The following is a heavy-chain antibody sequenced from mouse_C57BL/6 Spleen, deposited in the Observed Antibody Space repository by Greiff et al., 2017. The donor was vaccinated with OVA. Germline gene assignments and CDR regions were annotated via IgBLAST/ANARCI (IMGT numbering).Heavy chain of an antibody. CDR3: AREDAYSVSSYLDY. CDR2: IYPGSGST. V-gene: IGHV1-55*01. CDR1: GYTFTSYW. D-gene: IGHD1-1*01. Sequence: QVQLQQPGAELVKPGASVKLSCKASGYTFTSYWINWVKQRPGQGLEWIGDIYPGSGSTNYNEKFKGKATLTVDTSSSTAYMPLSSLTSEDSAVYYCAREDAYSVSSYLDYWGQGTTLTVSS. J-gene: IGHJ2*01.